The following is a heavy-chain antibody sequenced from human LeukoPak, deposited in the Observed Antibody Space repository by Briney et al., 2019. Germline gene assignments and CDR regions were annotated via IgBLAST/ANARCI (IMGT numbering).Heavy chain of an antibody. Sequence: KPSETLSLTCVVSGYSISSGYHWGWIRQPPGEGLEWIGTMYRTVSPYYNPSLKSRLTISVDTSKNVIYLKVRSVTAADTAVYYCASELLGVATILDYWGQGTLVTVSS. CDR1: GYSISSGYH. CDR2: MYRTVSP. CDR3: ASELLGVATILDY. V-gene: IGHV4-38-2*01. D-gene: IGHD5-12*01. J-gene: IGHJ4*02.